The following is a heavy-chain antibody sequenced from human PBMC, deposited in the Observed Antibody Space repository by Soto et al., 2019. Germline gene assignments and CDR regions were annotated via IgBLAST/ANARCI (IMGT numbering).Heavy chain of an antibody. Sequence: QITLKESGPTLVNPTQTLTLTCTFSGFSLTTSSVGVGWIRQPPGKALALLALIYWADNQRYRPSLKSRLTITEDTSKIQGVLTMTNMDPVDTGTYFCAHYGDYFDDYWGQGTLVAFSS. CDR2: IYWADNQ. CDR3: AHYGDYFDDY. V-gene: IGHV2-5*02. CDR1: GFSLTTSSVG. D-gene: IGHD4-17*01. J-gene: IGHJ4*02.